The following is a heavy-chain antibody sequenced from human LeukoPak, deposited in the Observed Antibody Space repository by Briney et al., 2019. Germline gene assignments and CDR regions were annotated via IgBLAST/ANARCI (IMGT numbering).Heavy chain of an antibody. D-gene: IGHD3-9*01. Sequence: SVTVSFQATGYTFTDYYMHWVRQAPGQGLEWMGWINPNSGGTNYPQKFHGRVTMTRDSSISTAYMELSRLRSDDTAVYYCASGHTTYFFQDLGQGTLVSDCS. CDR3: ASGHTTYFFQD. V-gene: IGHV1-2*02. CDR1: GYTFTDYY. J-gene: IGHJ4*02. CDR2: INPNSGGT.